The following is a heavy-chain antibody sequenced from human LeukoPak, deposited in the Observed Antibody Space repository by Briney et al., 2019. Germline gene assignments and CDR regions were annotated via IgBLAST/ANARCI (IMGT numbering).Heavy chain of an antibody. Sequence: SVKVSCKASGGTFSSYAISWVRQAPGQGLEWMGGIIPTFGTANYAQKFQGRVTITADKSTSTAYMELSSLRSEDTAVYYCARGGLRFGELFPSFDYWGQGTLVTVSS. CDR2: IIPTFGTA. J-gene: IGHJ4*02. D-gene: IGHD3-10*01. V-gene: IGHV1-69*06. CDR3: ARGGLRFGELFPSFDY. CDR1: GGTFSSYA.